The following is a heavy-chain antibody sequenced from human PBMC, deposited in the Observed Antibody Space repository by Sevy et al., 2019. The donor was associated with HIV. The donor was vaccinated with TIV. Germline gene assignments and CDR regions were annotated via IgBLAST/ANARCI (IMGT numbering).Heavy chain of an antibody. Sequence: GGSLRLSCGASGFTFSRYSMNWVRQAPGKGLEWVSSISSGNSYIYDADSVKGRFTISRDNAKNSLYLHMNSLRAEDTAVYYCARGSGAVVAANYFDYWGQGILVTVSS. V-gene: IGHV3-21*01. CDR1: GFTFSRYS. J-gene: IGHJ4*02. D-gene: IGHD5-12*01. CDR2: ISSGNSYI. CDR3: ARGSGAVVAANYFDY.